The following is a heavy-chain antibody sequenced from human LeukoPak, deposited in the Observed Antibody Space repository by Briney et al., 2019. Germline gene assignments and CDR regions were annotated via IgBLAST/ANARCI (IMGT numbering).Heavy chain of an antibody. Sequence: SETLSLTCTVSGGSISSYYWSWIRQPPGKGLEWIGYIYYSGSTNYNPSLKSRVTISVEPSKNQFSLKLSSVTAADPAVYYCARQSRGNSSGYYGSSYYYYGMDVWGQGTTVTVSS. CDR1: GGSISSYY. D-gene: IGHD3-22*01. CDR2: IYYSGST. V-gene: IGHV4-59*08. CDR3: ARQSRGNSSGYYGSSYYYYGMDV. J-gene: IGHJ6*02.